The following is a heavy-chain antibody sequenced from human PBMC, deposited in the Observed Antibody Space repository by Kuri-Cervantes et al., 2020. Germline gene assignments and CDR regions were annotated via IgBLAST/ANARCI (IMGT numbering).Heavy chain of an antibody. Sequence: GESLKISCAASGFTFSSYGMHWVRQAPGKGLEWVAVISYDGSNKYYADSVKGRFTISRDNSKNTLYLQMNSLRADDTAVYYCARVPPGEAAADYWGQGTLVTVSS. CDR2: ISYDGSNK. CDR3: ARVPPGEAAADY. J-gene: IGHJ4*02. V-gene: IGHV3-30*12. D-gene: IGHD3-10*01. CDR1: GFTFSSYG.